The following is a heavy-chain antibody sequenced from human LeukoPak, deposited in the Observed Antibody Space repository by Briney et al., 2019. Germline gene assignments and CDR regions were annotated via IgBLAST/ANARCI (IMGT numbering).Heavy chain of an antibody. CDR3: AKSLPEIAVAGSYFDY. D-gene: IGHD6-19*01. V-gene: IGHV3-23*01. CDR2: ISGSGGTT. Sequence: GGSLRLSCAASGFTVSSNEMSWVRQAPGKGLEWVSDISGSGGTTYYADSVKGRFTISRDNSKSTLYLQMNSLRAEDTAVYYCAKSLPEIAVAGSYFDYWGQGTLVTVSS. J-gene: IGHJ4*02. CDR1: GFTVSSNE.